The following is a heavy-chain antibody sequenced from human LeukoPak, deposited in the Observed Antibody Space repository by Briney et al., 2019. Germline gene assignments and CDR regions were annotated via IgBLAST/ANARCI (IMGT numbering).Heavy chain of an antibody. J-gene: IGHJ4*02. CDR2: INQDGSDK. D-gene: IGHD6-13*01. CDR1: GFTFSIHW. Sequence: GGSLRLSCAASGFTFSIHWMNWVRQAPGKGLESVANINQDGSDKYYVDSVKGRFTISRDNTKNSLYLQMNSLRAEDTAVYYCARGYSSSWFLLDYWGQGTLVTVSS. V-gene: IGHV3-7*04. CDR3: ARGYSSSWFLLDY.